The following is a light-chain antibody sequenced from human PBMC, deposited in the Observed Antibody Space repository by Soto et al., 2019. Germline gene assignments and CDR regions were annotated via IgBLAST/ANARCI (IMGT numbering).Light chain of an antibody. J-gene: IGLJ2*01. V-gene: IGLV2-14*01. Sequence: QSALTQPASVSGSPGQSITISCTGTSSDVGSYNYVSWYQQHPGKAPKLMIYEVSNRSSGVSSRFSASKSGNTASLTISGLQAEDEADYYCSSYTSSSTLVFGGGTKLTVL. CDR2: EVS. CDR3: SSYTSSSTLV. CDR1: SSDVGSYNY.